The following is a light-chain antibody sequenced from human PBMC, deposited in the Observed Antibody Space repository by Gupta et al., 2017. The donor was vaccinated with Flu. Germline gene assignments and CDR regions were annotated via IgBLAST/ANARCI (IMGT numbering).Light chain of an antibody. CDR1: TSDVGGYDY. V-gene: IGLV2-14*01. J-gene: IGLJ3*02. CDR3: NSYTRINSLGV. Sequence: QSALTQPASVSGSPGQSISISCTGTTSDVGGYDYVSWYQHHPGKAPKLIIYEVTNRPSGVSNRFSGSKSGNTASLTISGLQAEDEADYYCNSYTRINSLGVFGGGTKLTVL. CDR2: EVT.